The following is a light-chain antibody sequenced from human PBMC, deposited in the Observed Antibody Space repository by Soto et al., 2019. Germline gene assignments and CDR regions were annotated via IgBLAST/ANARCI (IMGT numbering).Light chain of an antibody. CDR1: TSNIGSHS. CDR3: ATWDDSLKGV. CDR2: TNN. J-gene: IGLJ1*01. Sequence: SVLTQPPSVSGTAGQRVTISCSGSTSNIGSHSVNWFQHLPGTAPRLLITTNNQRPSGVPDRFSGYKSDNSASLVISGLQSEDEAHYYCATWDDSLKGVFGTGTKVTVL. V-gene: IGLV1-44*01.